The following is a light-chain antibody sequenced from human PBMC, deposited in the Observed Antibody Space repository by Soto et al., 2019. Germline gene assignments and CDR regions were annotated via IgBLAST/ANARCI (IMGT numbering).Light chain of an antibody. CDR2: GAS. V-gene: IGKV3-15*01. CDR1: QSVSSS. Sequence: EIVMTQSPATLSVSPGERATLSCRASQSVSSSLAWYQQKPGQAPRLLIYGASTRATGIPARFSGSGSGTEFTLTISSLQSEDFAVYYCQQYNNWPPRGFGGGTKVEIK. CDR3: QQYNNWPPRG. J-gene: IGKJ4*01.